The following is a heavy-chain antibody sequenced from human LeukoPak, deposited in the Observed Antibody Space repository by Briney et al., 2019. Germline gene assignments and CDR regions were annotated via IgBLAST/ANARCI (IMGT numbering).Heavy chain of an antibody. CDR2: IYTSGST. CDR1: GGSISSGSYY. J-gene: IGHJ4*02. Sequence: SETLSLTCTVSGGSISSGSYYWNWIRQPAGKGLEWIGRIYTSGSTNYNPSLKSRVTISIDASKNQFSLKLSSATAADTAVYFCARIPRLGGYYFDYWGQGTLVTVSS. D-gene: IGHD3-16*01. CDR3: ARIPRLGGYYFDY. V-gene: IGHV4-61*02.